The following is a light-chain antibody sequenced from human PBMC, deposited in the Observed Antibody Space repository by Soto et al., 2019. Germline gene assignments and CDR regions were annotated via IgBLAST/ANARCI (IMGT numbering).Light chain of an antibody. Sequence: DIQLTQSPSSLSSTVGDRVPITCRASQSISTSLNWYQQKPGKAPNLLIFTSSNLESGVPSRFSGSGSGTDFTLTISSLQPEDFATYFCQQGYSRPRTFGQGTKVDI. V-gene: IGKV1-39*01. CDR3: QQGYSRPRT. CDR1: QSISTS. CDR2: TSS. J-gene: IGKJ1*01.